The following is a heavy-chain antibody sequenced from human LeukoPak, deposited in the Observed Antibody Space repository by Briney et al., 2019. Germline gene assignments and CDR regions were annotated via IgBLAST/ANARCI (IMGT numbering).Heavy chain of an antibody. CDR3: ARGGVNYYGSGSYYNARFFNWFDP. J-gene: IGHJ5*02. CDR1: GYTFTSYD. CDR2: MNPNSGNT. D-gene: IGHD3-10*01. Sequence: GASVKVSCKASGYTFTSYDISWVRQATGQGLEWMGWMNPNSGNTGYAQKFQGRVTMTRNTSISTAYMELSSLRSEDTAVYYCARGGVNYYGSGSYYNARFFNWFDPWGQGTLGTVSS. V-gene: IGHV1-8*01.